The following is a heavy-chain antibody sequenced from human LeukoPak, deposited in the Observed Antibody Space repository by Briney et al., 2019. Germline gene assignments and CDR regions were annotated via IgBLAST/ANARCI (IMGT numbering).Heavy chain of an antibody. D-gene: IGHD6-13*01. Sequence: GGSLRLSCAASGFTFSSYAMNWVRQAPGKGLEWVSSISSSGSYIYYADSVKGRFTISRDNAKNSLYLQMNSLRAEDTAVYYCARVGSSWYEDYWGQGTLVTVSS. V-gene: IGHV3-21*01. J-gene: IGHJ4*02. CDR1: GFTFSSYA. CDR3: ARVGSSWYEDY. CDR2: ISSSGSYI.